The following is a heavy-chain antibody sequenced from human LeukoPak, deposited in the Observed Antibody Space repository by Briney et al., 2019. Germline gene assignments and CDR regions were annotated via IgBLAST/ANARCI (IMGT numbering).Heavy chain of an antibody. J-gene: IGHJ4*02. V-gene: IGHV3-30*18. CDR2: ISYDGSKK. CDR3: AKNLGSSSGGYFDY. D-gene: IGHD6-6*01. Sequence: GGSLRLSCAASGFTFSSYGMHWVRQAPGKGLEWVAFISYDGSKKYFADSVKGRFTMSRDISKNTLFLQMNSLRAEDTAVHYCAKNLGSSSGGYFDYWGQGTLVTVSS. CDR1: GFTFSSYG.